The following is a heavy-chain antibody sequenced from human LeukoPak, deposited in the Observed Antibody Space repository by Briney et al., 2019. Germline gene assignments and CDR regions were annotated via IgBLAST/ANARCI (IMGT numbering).Heavy chain of an antibody. CDR2: FDPDQGET. V-gene: IGHV1-24*01. CDR1: GYTLTELS. Sequence: ASVKVSRKVSGYTLTELSMQWVGQAPAKGLEWMGGFDPDQGETIYAQKDQGRVTMTDDTSKDTASMELTSMRSEGTAVYYCAPGRHWGGLHYWRGGTGVSVSS. CDR3: APGRHWGGLHY. J-gene: IGHJ4*02. D-gene: IGHD7-27*01.